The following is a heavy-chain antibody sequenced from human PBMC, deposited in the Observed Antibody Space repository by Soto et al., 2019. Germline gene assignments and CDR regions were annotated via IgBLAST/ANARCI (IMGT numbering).Heavy chain of an antibody. CDR2: IYFRGNT. CDR3: ARLEGLATISYYFDF. CDR1: GDSINSDKYY. Sequence: SETLSLTCSVSGDSINSDKYYWGWIRQPPGKGLEWIGSIYFRGNTYYNTSLQTQVTISLNKSKRQFSLKLNSVTAAYLAVFFCARLEGLATISYYFDFWGQGALVTVSS. D-gene: IGHD3-9*01. J-gene: IGHJ4*02. V-gene: IGHV4-39*01.